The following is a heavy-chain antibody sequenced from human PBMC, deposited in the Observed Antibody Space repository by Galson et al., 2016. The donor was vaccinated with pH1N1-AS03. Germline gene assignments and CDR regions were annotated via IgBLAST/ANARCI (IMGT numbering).Heavy chain of an antibody. CDR1: GFTINNNY. D-gene: IGHD3-16*01. V-gene: IGHV3-53*01. CDR2: IYGGGDT. Sequence: SLRLSCAASGFTINNNYMSWVRQAPGKGLEWVSVIYGGGDTFYADSVKDRFTISRDNSKNTVYLQVNSLRVEDTAVYYCAREPWGSTQGEYWGQGTLVTVSS. J-gene: IGHJ4*02. CDR3: AREPWGSTQGEY.